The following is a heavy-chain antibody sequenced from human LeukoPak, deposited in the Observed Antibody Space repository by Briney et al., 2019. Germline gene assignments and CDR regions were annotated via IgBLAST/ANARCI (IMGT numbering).Heavy chain of an antibody. Sequence: SETLSLTCTVSGGSISSSSYYWGWIRQPPGKGLEWIGEINHRGSTNYNPSLKSRVTISVDTSKNQVSLKLNSVTAADTAVYYCARGHIVVVVATTRSDAFDMWGQGTMVTVSS. J-gene: IGHJ3*02. CDR2: INHRGST. D-gene: IGHD2-15*01. CDR3: ARGHIVVVVATTRSDAFDM. CDR1: GGSISSSSYY. V-gene: IGHV4-39*07.